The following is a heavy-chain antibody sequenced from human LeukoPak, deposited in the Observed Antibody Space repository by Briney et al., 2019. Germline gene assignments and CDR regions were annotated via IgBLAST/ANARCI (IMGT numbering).Heavy chain of an antibody. CDR3: ARDFRGSVDAFDI. J-gene: IGHJ3*02. Sequence: SETLSLTCTVSGGSISDYYWNWMRQPPGKGLEWIGYIYYSGRTNYNPSLKSRVSISVDTSKNQFSLRLSSVTAADTAVYYCARDFRGSVDAFDIWGQGTMVAVSS. CDR2: IYYSGRT. V-gene: IGHV4-59*01. CDR1: GGSISDYY.